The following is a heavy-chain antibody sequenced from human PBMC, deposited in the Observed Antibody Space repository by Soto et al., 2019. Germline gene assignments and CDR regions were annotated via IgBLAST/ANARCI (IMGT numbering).Heavy chain of an antibody. Sequence: PSDTLSLTFAVYGWSLSSYYWSWIRQPPGKGLEWIGEINHSGSTNYNPSLKSRVTISLDTSKNQFSLKLSSVTAADTAVYYCARFTSVGFCSGGSCSDNWFDPWGQGTLVTVSS. V-gene: IGHV4-34*01. D-gene: IGHD2-15*01. J-gene: IGHJ5*02. CDR2: INHSGST. CDR3: ARFTSVGFCSGGSCSDNWFDP. CDR1: GWSLSSYY.